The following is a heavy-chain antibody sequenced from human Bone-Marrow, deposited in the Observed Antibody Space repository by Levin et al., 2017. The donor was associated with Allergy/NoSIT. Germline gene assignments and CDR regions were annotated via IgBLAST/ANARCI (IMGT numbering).Heavy chain of an antibody. J-gene: IGHJ5*01. D-gene: IGHD3-16*01. CDR1: GFTFSSYS. CDR2: ISSRSTPT. V-gene: IGHV3-48*02. CDR3: ARDLPLGGDS. Sequence: HAGGSLRLSCAASGFTFSSYSMNWVRQAPGKGLEWVSYISSRSTPTYYADSVKGRLTIYRDNAKNSLYLQMNSLRHEDTAVYYCARDLPLGGDSWGQGTLVTVSS.